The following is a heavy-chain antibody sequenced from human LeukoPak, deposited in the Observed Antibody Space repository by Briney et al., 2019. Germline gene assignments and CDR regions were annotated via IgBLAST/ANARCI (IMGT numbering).Heavy chain of an antibody. D-gene: IGHD4-17*01. CDR1: GFPVSSNC. Sequence: GGSLRLSCAASGFPVSSNCMNWVRQAPGKGLEWVSVIYSSGSTSYADSVKGRFTIARDNSKNTVYLQMNSLRAEDTAVYYCARGAVTRDFDFWGQGTLVTVSS. V-gene: IGHV3-53*01. CDR2: IYSSGST. J-gene: IGHJ4*02. CDR3: ARGAVTRDFDF.